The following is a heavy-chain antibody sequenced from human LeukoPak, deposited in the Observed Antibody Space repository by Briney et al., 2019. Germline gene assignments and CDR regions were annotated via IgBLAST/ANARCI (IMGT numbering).Heavy chain of an antibody. V-gene: IGHV3-23*01. CDR2: SSSSGGST. D-gene: IGHD5-18*01. CDR3: ARGEQWIQLWLRESKKFDY. Sequence: GGSLRLSCAASGFTFSSYAMSLVRPAPGKGLEWVSASSSSGGSTYYADSVKGRFTISRDNSKNTLYLQMNSLRAEDTAVYYCARGEQWIQLWLRESKKFDYWGQGTLVTVSS. CDR1: GFTFSSYA. J-gene: IGHJ4*02.